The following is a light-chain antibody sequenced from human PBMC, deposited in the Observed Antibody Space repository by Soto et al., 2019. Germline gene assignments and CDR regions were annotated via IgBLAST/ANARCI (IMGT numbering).Light chain of an antibody. CDR1: QDISRW. CDR2: TAS. J-gene: IGKJ4*01. CDR3: QQANSFPLT. Sequence: DIQMTQSPSSVSASAGDRVTITCRASQDISRWLAWYQQKPGKAPKLLIYTASNLQSGVPSRFSGSGSGTDFTLTISSLQPEDFATYYRQQANSFPLTFGGGTKVEIK. V-gene: IGKV1-12*01.